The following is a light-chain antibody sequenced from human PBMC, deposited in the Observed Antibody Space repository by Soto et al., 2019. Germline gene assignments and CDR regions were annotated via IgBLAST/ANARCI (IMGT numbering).Light chain of an antibody. CDR2: DTS. V-gene: IGKV3-11*01. Sequence: EIVLTQSPATLSLSPGERATLSCRASQTVNGYLAWYQLKLGQAPRLLIYDTSNRATGVPARFSGSGSGTDFTLTISSLQPEDFATYYCQQSYSTPYTFGQGTKLEIK. J-gene: IGKJ2*01. CDR3: QQSYSTPYT. CDR1: QTVNGY.